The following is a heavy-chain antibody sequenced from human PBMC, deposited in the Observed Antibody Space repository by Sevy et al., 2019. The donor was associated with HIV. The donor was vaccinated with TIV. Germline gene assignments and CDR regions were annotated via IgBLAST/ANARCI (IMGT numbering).Heavy chain of an antibody. CDR1: GFTFSSYD. D-gene: IGHD5-18*01. CDR3: ARKRGYSYGGTSDGMDV. V-gene: IGHV3-13*01. Sequence: GGSLRLSCAASGFTFSSYDMHWVRQATGKGLEWVSAIGTAGDTYYPGSVKGRFTISRENAKNSLYLQMNSLRAGDTAVYYCARKRGYSYGGTSDGMDVWGQGTTVTASS. CDR2: IGTAGDT. J-gene: IGHJ6*02.